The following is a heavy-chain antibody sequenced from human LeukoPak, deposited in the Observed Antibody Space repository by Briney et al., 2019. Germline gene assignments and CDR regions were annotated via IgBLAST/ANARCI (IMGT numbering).Heavy chain of an antibody. CDR1: GYTFTVYG. CDR3: ARDYYDNSGYYSHTGGY. Sequence: ASVKASCKASGYTFTVYGISWVRQAPGQGLEWMGWINAYNGNTNYAQKLQGRVTMTTDTSTSTAYMELRSLRSDDTAVYYCARDYYDNSGYYSHTGGYWGQGTLVTVSS. V-gene: IGHV1-18*01. D-gene: IGHD3-22*01. J-gene: IGHJ4*02. CDR2: INAYNGNT.